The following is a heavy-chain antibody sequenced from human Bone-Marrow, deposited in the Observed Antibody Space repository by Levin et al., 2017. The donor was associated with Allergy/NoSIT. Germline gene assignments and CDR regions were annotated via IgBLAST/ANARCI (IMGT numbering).Heavy chain of an antibody. Sequence: GGSLRLSCTASGFTFGDYAMSWFRQAPGKGLEWVGFIRSKAYGGTTEYAASVKGRFTISRDDSKSIAYLQMNSLKTEDTAVYYCTTTPANDYGPVGAFDIWGQGTMVTVSS. D-gene: IGHD4-17*01. CDR3: TTTPANDYGPVGAFDI. CDR1: GFTFGDYA. V-gene: IGHV3-49*03. J-gene: IGHJ3*02. CDR2: IRSKAYGGTT.